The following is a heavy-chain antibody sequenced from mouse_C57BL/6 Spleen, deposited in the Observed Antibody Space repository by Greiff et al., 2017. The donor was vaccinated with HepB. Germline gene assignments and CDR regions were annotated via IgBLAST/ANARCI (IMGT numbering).Heavy chain of an antibody. CDR2: INPSNGGT. D-gene: IGHD4-1*01. Sequence: VQVVESGTELVKPGASVKLSCKASGYTFTSYWMHWVKQRPGQGLEWIGNINPSNGGTNYNEKFKSKATLTVDKSSSTAYMQLSSLTSEDSAVYYCARWDGGPAWFAYWGQGTLVTVSA. J-gene: IGHJ3*01. CDR1: GYTFTSYW. CDR3: ARWDGGPAWFAY. V-gene: IGHV1-53*01.